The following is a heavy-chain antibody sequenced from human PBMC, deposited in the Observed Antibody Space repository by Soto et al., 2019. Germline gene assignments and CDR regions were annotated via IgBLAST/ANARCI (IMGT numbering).Heavy chain of an antibody. J-gene: IGHJ1*01. V-gene: IGHV1-46*03. CDR1: GYTFTYYH. CDR3: AIFSYSSGFLDLLSF. CDR2: INPYGGDT. D-gene: IGHD2-15*01. Sequence: CKASGYTFTYYHVHWVRQAPGQGLEWMGIINPYGGDTTYAQKFQGRVTMTRDTSTSTVYMELSSLRSEDTALYYCAIFSYSSGFLDLLSFCGQGSLVIVSA.